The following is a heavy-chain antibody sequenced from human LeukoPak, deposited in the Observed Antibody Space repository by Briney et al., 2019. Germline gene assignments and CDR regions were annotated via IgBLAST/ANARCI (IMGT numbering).Heavy chain of an antibody. V-gene: IGHV4-30-2*01. J-gene: IGHJ4*02. CDR2: IYHSGST. Sequence: PSETLSLTCTVSGDSISSYYWSWIRQPPGKGLEWIGYIYHSGSTYYNPSLKSRVTISVDRSKNQFSLKLSSVTAADTAVYYCARVETTVVTGWGQGTLVTVSS. D-gene: IGHD4-23*01. CDR3: ARVETTVVTG. CDR1: GDSISSYY.